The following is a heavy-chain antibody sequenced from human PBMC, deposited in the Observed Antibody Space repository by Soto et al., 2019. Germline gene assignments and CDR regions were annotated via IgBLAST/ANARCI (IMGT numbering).Heavy chain of an antibody. CDR2: ISYDGSNK. CDR3: AKDMGVAGTTLGDY. CDR1: GFTFSSYG. Sequence: GGSLRLSCAASGFTFSSYGMHWVRQAPGKGLEWVAVISYDGSNKYYADSVKGRFTISRDNSKNTLYLQMNSLRAEDTAVYYCAKDMGVAGTTLGDYWGQGTLVTVSS. J-gene: IGHJ4*02. D-gene: IGHD6-19*01. V-gene: IGHV3-30*18.